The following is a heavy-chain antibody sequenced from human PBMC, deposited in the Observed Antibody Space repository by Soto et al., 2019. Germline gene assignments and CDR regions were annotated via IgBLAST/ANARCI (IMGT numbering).Heavy chain of an antibody. CDR2: ISGYNGNT. Sequence: QVQLVQSGAEVKKPGASVTVSSKTSGYTFSNYGINWVRLAPGQGLEWMGWISGYNGNTNYAQTVQGRVTMTTDTSTGTVYMELRSLKSDDTALYYCSRFIMVGGWFDPNYYHGMDVWGQGTTVTVSS. CDR3: SRFIMVGGWFDPNYYHGMDV. J-gene: IGHJ6*02. D-gene: IGHD6-19*01. V-gene: IGHV1-18*01. CDR1: GYTFSNYG.